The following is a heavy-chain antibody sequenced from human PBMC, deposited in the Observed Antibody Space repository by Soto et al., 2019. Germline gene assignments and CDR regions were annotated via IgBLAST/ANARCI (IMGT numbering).Heavy chain of an antibody. J-gene: IGHJ6*02. V-gene: IGHV4-4*02. D-gene: IGHD3-3*01. CDR2: IYHSGST. CDR3: ARFYYDFWNGYYTYYYGMDV. Sequence: SETLSLTCAVSGGSISSSNWWSWVRQPPGKGLEWIGEIYHSGSTNYNPSLKSRVTISVDKSKNQFSLKLSSVTAADTAVYYCARFYYDFWNGYYTYYYGMDVWGQGTTVTVSS. CDR1: GGSISSSNW.